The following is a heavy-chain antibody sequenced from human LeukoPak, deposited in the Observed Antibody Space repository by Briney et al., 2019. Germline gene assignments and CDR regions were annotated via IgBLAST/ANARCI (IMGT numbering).Heavy chain of an antibody. CDR2: FDPEDGET. D-gene: IGHD6-13*01. V-gene: IGHV1-24*01. J-gene: IGHJ4*02. CDR3: ARASTTNSYSSSWKGVGY. CDR1: GYTLTELS. Sequence: GASVKVSCKVSGYTLTELSMHWVRQAPGKGLKWMGGFDPEDGETIDAQKFQGRITMTEDTSTDTAYMELSSLRSEDTAVYYCARASTTNSYSSSWKGVGYWGQGTLVTVSS.